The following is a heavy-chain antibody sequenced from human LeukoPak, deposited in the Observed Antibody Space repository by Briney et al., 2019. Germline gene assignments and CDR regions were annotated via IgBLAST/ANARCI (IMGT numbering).Heavy chain of an antibody. J-gene: IGHJ6*02. V-gene: IGHV3-7*03. Sequence: GESLRLSCAASGFTFSNYWMSWVRQAPEKGLEWVANIKPDGSETYSVDSVKGRFTISRDNAKNSLYLQMNSLRAEDTAVYYCARTLRFFRFLDVWGQGTTVNVSS. CDR3: ARTLRFFRFLDV. D-gene: IGHD3-3*01. CDR2: IKPDGSET. CDR1: GFTFSNYW.